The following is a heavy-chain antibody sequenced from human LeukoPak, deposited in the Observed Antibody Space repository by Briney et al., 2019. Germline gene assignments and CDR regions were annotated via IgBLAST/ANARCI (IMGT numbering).Heavy chain of an antibody. CDR2: IRANKGNT. CDR3: VRPRASPNTYCFDY. V-gene: IGHV1-18*01. CDR1: GYTVTFYG. D-gene: IGHD1/OR15-1a*01. J-gene: IGHJ4*02. Sequence: ASVKVSCKASGYTVTFYGMSWAGPAPGQGLEWMGWIRANKGNTNYAQNFQGRVTMTTDTSTSRAYMELRSLRSDATAVYCYVRPRASPNTYCFDYWGQGTLVTVSS.